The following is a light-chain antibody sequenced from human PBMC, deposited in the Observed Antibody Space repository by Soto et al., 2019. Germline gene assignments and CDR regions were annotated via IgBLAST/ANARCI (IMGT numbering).Light chain of an antibody. V-gene: IGLV2-8*01. CDR2: DVT. Sequence: QSVLTQSPSASGSPGQSVTISCTVTSSDIGGYNSVSWYQQHPGKAPKVMIYDVTKRPSGVPDRFSGSKSGNTASLTVSALQAEDEADYYCSSYTDRKHLVFGTGTKVTVL. J-gene: IGLJ1*01. CDR1: SSDIGGYNS. CDR3: SSYTDRKHLV.